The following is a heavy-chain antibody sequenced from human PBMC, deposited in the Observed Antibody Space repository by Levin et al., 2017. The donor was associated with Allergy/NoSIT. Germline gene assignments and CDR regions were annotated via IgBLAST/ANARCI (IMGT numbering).Heavy chain of an antibody. V-gene: IGHV3-11*01. J-gene: IGHJ6*02. D-gene: IGHD1-26*01. CDR2: ISSSGSTI. CDR1: GFTFSDYY. CDR3: ARDVKWELLWTDDYYGMDV. Sequence: PGGSLRLSCAASGFTFSDYYMSWIRQAPGKGLEWVSYISSSGSTIYYADSVKGRFTISRDNAKNSLYLQMNSLRAEDTAVYYCARDVKWELLWTDDYYGMDVWGQGTTVTVSS.